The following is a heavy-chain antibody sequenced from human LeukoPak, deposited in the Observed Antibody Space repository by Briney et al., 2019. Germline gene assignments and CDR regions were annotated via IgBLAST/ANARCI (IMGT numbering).Heavy chain of an antibody. J-gene: IGHJ4*02. Sequence: SETLSLTCTVSGGSISSSSFYRGWIRQPPGKGLEWIGNIYYSGSSQYNPSLKSRVTMSVDTSKDQFSLRLSSVTAADTAIYYCARWYQHVGNYYFEYWGQGILVTVSS. CDR2: IYYSGSS. CDR1: GGSISSSSFY. D-gene: IGHD4-23*01. CDR3: ARWYQHVGNYYFEY. V-gene: IGHV4-39*01.